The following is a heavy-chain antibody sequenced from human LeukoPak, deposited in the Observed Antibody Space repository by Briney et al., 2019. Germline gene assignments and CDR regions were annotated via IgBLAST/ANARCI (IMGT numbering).Heavy chain of an antibody. CDR1: GFTFDDYA. V-gene: IGHV3-9*01. D-gene: IGHD2-2*01. Sequence: GRSLRLSCAASGFTFDDYAMHWVRQAPGKGLEWVSGISWNSGSIGYADSVKGRFTISRDNSKNTLYLQMNSLRAEDTAVYYCAKDASLARYCSSTSCYDSAYFDYWGQGTLVTVSS. CDR2: ISWNSGSI. CDR3: AKDASLARYCSSTSCYDSAYFDY. J-gene: IGHJ4*02.